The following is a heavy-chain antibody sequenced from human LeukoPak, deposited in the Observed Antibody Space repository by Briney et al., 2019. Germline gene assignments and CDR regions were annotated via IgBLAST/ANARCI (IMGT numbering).Heavy chain of an antibody. J-gene: IGHJ4*02. CDR1: GGSFSGYY. Sequence: SETLSLTCAVYGGSFSGYYWSWIRQPPGKGLEWLGEINHSGTTNYNPSLKSRVTISIDTSKTQFSLKLNSVTAADTSVYYCARQSGDAVGSYYLLDYWGQGTLVTVSS. V-gene: IGHV4-34*01. CDR2: INHSGTT. CDR3: ARQSGDAVGSYYLLDY. D-gene: IGHD3-10*01.